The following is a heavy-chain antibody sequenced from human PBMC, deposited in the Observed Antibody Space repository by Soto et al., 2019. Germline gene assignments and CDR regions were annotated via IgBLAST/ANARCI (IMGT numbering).Heavy chain of an antibody. Sequence: ETLSLTCAVYGGSISSNKWWSWVRQAPGKGLEWVSAISGSGGSTYYADSVKGRFTISRDNSKNTLYLQMNSLRAEDTAVYYCAKTFTMIVVVIPALDAFDIWGQGTMVTVSS. V-gene: IGHV3-23*01. J-gene: IGHJ3*02. CDR2: ISGSGGST. CDR1: GGSISSNK. CDR3: AKTFTMIVVVIPALDAFDI. D-gene: IGHD3-22*01.